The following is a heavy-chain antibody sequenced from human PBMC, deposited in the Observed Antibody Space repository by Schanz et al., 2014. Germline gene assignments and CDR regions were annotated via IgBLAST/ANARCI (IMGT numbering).Heavy chain of an antibody. J-gene: IGHJ6*02. D-gene: IGHD3-10*01. Sequence: QVQLVQSGGEVKKPGASATVSCKASGYTFKNHGISWVRQAPGQGLEWMGWISVYHSHTNYAEKVHGRVTMTTDTSTSTAYMELRSLISDYTAVYYCVRDAGWAFGDYHGMDVWGQGTAVTVSS. CDR1: GYTFKNHG. CDR3: VRDAGWAFGDYHGMDV. V-gene: IGHV1-18*01. CDR2: ISVYHSHT.